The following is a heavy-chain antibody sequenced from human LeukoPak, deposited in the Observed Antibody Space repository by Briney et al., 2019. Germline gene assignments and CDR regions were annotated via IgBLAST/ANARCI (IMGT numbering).Heavy chain of an antibody. CDR2: ISTSSSYI. D-gene: IGHD1-1*01. V-gene: IGHV3-21*01. J-gene: IGHJ5*02. CDR3: ARAKWVGTTDNWFDP. Sequence: GGSLRLSCAASGFTFNRYNMNWVRRAPGKGLEWVSSISTSSSYIYYADSVRGRFTISRDNAKNSLYLQMNSLRAEDTAVYYCARAKWVGTTDNWFDPWGQGTLVTVSS. CDR1: GFTFNRYN.